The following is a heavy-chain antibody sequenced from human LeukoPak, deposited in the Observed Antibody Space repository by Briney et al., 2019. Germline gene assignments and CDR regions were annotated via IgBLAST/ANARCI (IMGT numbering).Heavy chain of an antibody. CDR2: IYNDGSAT. Sequence: GESLRLSCAASGCTFDLYGMHWGRHAPGKGLGWVSCIYNDGSATNYADPVKGRFTISTDNAKNTLYLQMNTLTAEDTALYYCTNVDHYWGPGTLVTVSS. CDR1: GCTFDLYG. J-gene: IGHJ4*02. CDR3: TNVDHY. V-gene: IGHV3-74*01.